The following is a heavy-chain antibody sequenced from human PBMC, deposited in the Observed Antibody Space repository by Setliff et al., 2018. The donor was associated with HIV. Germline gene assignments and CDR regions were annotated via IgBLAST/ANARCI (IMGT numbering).Heavy chain of an antibody. CDR2: INVGNGDT. V-gene: IGHV1-3*01. D-gene: IGHD3-10*01. Sequence: ASVKVSCKASGYTFTTYSLHWVRQAPGQSLEWMGWINVGNGDTKYFRELQGRIIITRDTSANTAYMELSSLRFDDTAVYFCARGALLAAFDFDHWGHGTLVTVSS. J-gene: IGHJ4*01. CDR3: ARGALLAAFDFDH. CDR1: GYTFTTYS.